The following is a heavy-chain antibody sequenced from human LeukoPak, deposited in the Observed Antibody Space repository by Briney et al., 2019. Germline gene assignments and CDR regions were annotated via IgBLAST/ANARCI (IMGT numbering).Heavy chain of an antibody. J-gene: IGHJ4*02. V-gene: IGHV3-9*01. CDR3: AKDLYGVITSNFDY. D-gene: IGHD3-16*01. CDR1: GFTFDDYA. Sequence: GGSLRLSCAASGFTFDDYAMHWVRQAPGKGLEWVSGISWNSGSIGYADSVKGRFTISRDNAKNSLYLQMNSLRAEDTALYYCAKDLYGVITSNFDYWGQGTLVTVSS. CDR2: ISWNSGSI.